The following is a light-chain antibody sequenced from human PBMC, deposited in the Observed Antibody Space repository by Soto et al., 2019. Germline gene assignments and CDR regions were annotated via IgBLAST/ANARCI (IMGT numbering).Light chain of an antibody. CDR2: GNI. Sequence: QSVLTQPPSMSAAPGQRVTISCTGSSSNIGAGYDVHWYQQLPGAAPKLLIHGNINRPSGVPERFSGSKSGTSASLVITGLQPEDEATYYCQSYDNRLSGDVFGAGTKVTVL. V-gene: IGLV1-40*01. CDR3: QSYDNRLSGDV. CDR1: SSNIGAGYD. J-gene: IGLJ1*01.